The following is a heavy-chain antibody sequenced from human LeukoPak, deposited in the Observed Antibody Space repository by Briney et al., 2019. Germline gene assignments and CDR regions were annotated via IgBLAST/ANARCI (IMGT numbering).Heavy chain of an antibody. J-gene: IGHJ3*02. CDR2: IYYSGST. D-gene: IGHD6-13*01. CDR1: GGSISSYY. Sequence: SETRSLTCTVSGGSISSYYWSWIRQPPGKGLEWIGYIYYSGSTNYNPSLKSQVTISVDTSKNQFSLKLSSVTAADTAVYYCARVRDSSSWYGAFDIWGQGTMVTVSS. CDR3: ARVRDSSSWYGAFDI. V-gene: IGHV4-59*01.